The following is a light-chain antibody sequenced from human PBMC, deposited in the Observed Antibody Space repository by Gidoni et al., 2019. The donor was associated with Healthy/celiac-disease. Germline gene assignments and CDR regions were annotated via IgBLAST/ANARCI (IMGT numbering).Light chain of an antibody. CDR1: QSLVNSDINTY. J-gene: IGKJ3*01. V-gene: IGKV2-30*01. CDR3: MQGTRTPWD. CDR2: KAS. Sequence: DDVLTQSPLSLPVTPGQPASITCCSSQSLVNSDINTYLNWSQQRPGQSPRRLIYKASNRDSGVPDRFSGSGSGTDFTLTISRVEAEDVGVYYCMQGTRTPWDFXPXTKVEIK.